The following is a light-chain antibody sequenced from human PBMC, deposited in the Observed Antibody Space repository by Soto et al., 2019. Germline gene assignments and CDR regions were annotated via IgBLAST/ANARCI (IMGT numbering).Light chain of an antibody. CDR3: QQYNNWPPT. CDR2: DVS. CDR1: QSARIS. V-gene: IGKV3-15*01. J-gene: IGKJ5*01. Sequence: EIVLTQSPATLSLSPGERATLSCRASQSARISLGWYQQKPGQAPRLLIYDVSTRATGVPARFSGSGSGTEFTLTISSPQSEDFAVYYCQQYNNWPPTFGQGTRLENK.